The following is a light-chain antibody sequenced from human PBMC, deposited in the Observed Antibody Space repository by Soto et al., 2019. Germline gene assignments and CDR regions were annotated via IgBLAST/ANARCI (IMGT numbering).Light chain of an antibody. CDR2: DVT. CDR3: SSYTSSSTPYV. V-gene: IGLV2-14*01. CDR1: SSDVGGYNY. Sequence: QSVLTQPASVSGSPGQSITISCTGTSSDVGGYNYVSWYQQHPVKAPKLMIYDVTNRPSGVSDRFSGSKSGNTASMTISGLQVEEEADYYCSSYTSSSTPYVFGTGTKVTVL. J-gene: IGLJ1*01.